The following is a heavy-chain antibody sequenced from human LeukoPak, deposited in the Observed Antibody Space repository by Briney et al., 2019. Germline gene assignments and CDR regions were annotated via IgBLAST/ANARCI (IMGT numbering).Heavy chain of an antibody. CDR1: DGSISSHY. J-gene: IGHJ5*02. Sequence: SETLSLTCTVSDGSISSHYWGWIRQPPGKGLEWIGSIYYSGSTYYNPSLKSRVTISVDTSKNQFSLKLSSVTAADTAVYYCARHEYYGSGTVGWFDPWGQGTLVTVSS. CDR3: ARHEYYGSGTVGWFDP. CDR2: IYYSGST. D-gene: IGHD3-10*01. V-gene: IGHV4-39*01.